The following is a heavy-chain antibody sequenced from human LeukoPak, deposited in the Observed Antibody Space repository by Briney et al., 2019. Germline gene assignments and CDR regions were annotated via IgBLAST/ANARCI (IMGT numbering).Heavy chain of an antibody. CDR2: VNWNGVSK. D-gene: IGHD5-12*01. CDR1: GFKFEDFG. Sequence: PGGSLRLSCAASGFKFEDFGMSWARQGPGKGLEWISGVNWNGVSKGYADSVRGRFIISRDSAKNIVYLEMYSLAAEDTAFYYCARGYSGYEHHDYWGQGSLVTVSS. CDR3: ARGYSGYEHHDY. V-gene: IGHV3-20*04. J-gene: IGHJ4*02.